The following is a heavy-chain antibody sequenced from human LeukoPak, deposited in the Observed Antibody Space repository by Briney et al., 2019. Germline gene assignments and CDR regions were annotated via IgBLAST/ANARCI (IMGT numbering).Heavy chain of an antibody. CDR1: GGSISSYY. D-gene: IGHD1-26*01. J-gene: IGHJ5*02. CDR2: IYYSGST. V-gene: IGHV4-59*08. Sequence: SETLSLTCTVTGGSISSYYWSWIRQPPGKGLEWIGYIYYSGSTNYNPSLKSRVTISVDTSKNQFSLKLSSLTAADTAVYYCARHEYSGSYYGLSWFDPWGQGTLVTVSS. CDR3: ARHEYSGSYYGLSWFDP.